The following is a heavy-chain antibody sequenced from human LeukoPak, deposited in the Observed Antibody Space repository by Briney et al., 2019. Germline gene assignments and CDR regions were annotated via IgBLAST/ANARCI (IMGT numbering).Heavy chain of an antibody. CDR1: GYSISSGYY. CDR2: IYHSGST. V-gene: IGHV4-38-2*02. CDR3: ARIGYYDSSAFDI. J-gene: IGHJ3*02. D-gene: IGHD3-22*01. Sequence: SETLSLTCTVSGYSISSGYYWGWIRQPPGKGLEWIGEIYHSGSTNYNPSLKSRVTISVDTSKNQFSLKLSSVTAADTAVYYCARIGYYDSSAFDIWGQGTMVTVSS.